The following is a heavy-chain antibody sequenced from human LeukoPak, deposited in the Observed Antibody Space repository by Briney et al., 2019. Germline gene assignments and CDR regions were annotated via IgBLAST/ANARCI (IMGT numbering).Heavy chain of an antibody. CDR1: VYSFTSYW. CDR3: ARGAVAGTDFDY. Sequence: GESLKFSCKGSVYSFTSYWICCVRQMPGKGLGWMWIIYPGDSDTRYSPSFQGQVTISADKSISTAYLQWSSLKASDTAMYYCARGAVAGTDFDYWGQGTLVTVSS. CDR2: IYPGDSDT. V-gene: IGHV5-51*01. D-gene: IGHD6-19*01. J-gene: IGHJ4*02.